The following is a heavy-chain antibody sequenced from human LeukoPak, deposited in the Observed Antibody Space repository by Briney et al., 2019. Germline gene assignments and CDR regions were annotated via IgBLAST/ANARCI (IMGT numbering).Heavy chain of an antibody. CDR1: GGSISSGDYY. V-gene: IGHV4-30-4*08. CDR2: IYYSGST. CDR3: ARYCTNGVCYMEGFDY. D-gene: IGHD2-8*01. J-gene: IGHJ4*02. Sequence: SETLSLTCTVSGGSISSGDYYWSWIRQPPGKGLEWIGYIYYSGSTYYNPSLKSRVTISVDTSKNQFSLKLSSVTAADTAVYYCARYCTNGVCYMEGFDYWGQGTLVTVSS.